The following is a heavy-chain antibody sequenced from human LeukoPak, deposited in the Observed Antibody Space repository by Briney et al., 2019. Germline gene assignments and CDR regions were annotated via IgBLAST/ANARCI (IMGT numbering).Heavy chain of an antibody. D-gene: IGHD3-3*01. CDR1: GFTFSSYW. CDR3: AKSGNVLRFLEWLLYFGAFDI. J-gene: IGHJ3*02. V-gene: IGHV3-23*01. Sequence: GGSLRLSCAASGFTFSSYWMSWVRQAPGKGLEWASAISGSGGSTYYADSVKGRFTISRDNSKNTLYLQMNSLRAEDTAVYYCAKSGNVLRFLEWLLYFGAFDIWGQGTMVTVSS. CDR2: ISGSGGST.